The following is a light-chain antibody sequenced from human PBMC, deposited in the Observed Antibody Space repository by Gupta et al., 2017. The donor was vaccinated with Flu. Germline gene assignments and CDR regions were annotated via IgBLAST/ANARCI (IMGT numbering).Light chain of an antibody. J-gene: IGKJ1*01. V-gene: IGKV1-8*01. CDR2: AAS. CDR1: QGISSY. Sequence: AIRTTQSPSSFSASTGDRVTITCRASQGISSYLAWYQQKPGKAPKLLIYAASTLQSGVPSRFSGSGSGTDFTLTISCLQSEDFATYYCQQYDTYPMTFGPGTKVEIK. CDR3: QQYDTYPMT.